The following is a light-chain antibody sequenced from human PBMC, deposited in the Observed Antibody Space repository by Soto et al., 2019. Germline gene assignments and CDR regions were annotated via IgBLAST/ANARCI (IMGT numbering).Light chain of an antibody. V-gene: IGKV3-20*01. Sequence: EIELTQSPGTLSLSPGERATLSCRASQSVSSSYLAWYQQKPGQAPRLLIYGASSRATGIPDRFSGSGSGTDFTLTISRLEPEDFAVYYCQQYVSSSWTFGQGTKVEIK. CDR3: QQYVSSSWT. CDR1: QSVSSSY. CDR2: GAS. J-gene: IGKJ1*01.